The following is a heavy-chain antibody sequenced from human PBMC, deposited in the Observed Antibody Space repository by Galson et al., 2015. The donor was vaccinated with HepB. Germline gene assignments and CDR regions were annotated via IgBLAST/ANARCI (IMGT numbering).Heavy chain of an antibody. J-gene: IGHJ4*02. Sequence: SVKVSCKASGYTFTGYYMHWVRQAPGQGLEWMGWINPNSGGTNYAQKFQGRVTMTRDTSISTAYMELSRLRSDDTAVYYCARGKIRDSSGWYGGGLVDYWGQGTLVTVSS. CDR3: ARGKIRDSSGWYGGGLVDY. D-gene: IGHD6-19*01. V-gene: IGHV1-2*02. CDR2: INPNSGGT. CDR1: GYTFTGYY.